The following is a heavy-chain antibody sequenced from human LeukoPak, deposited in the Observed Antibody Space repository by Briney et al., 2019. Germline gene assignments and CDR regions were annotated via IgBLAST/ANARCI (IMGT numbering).Heavy chain of an antibody. CDR1: GGSISSSSYY. V-gene: IGHV4-39*07. D-gene: IGHD3-10*01. J-gene: IGHJ6*02. CDR3: ARGRRLLWFGELVNGMDV. CDR2: ISYSGST. Sequence: NPSETLSLTCTVSGGSISSSSYYWGWIRQPPGKGLEWIGSISYSGSTNYNPSLKSRVTISVDTSKNQFSLKLSSVTAADTAVYYCARGRRLLWFGELVNGMDVWGQGTTVTVSS.